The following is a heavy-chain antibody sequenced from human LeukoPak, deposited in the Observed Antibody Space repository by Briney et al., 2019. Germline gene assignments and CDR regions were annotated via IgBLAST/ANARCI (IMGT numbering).Heavy chain of an antibody. J-gene: IGHJ4*02. CDR1: GFTFSSYW. V-gene: IGHV3-74*01. Sequence: PGGSLRLSCAASGFTFSSYWMHWVRQAPGKGLVWVSRINSDGSITTYADSVKGRFTISRDDAKNLLYLDMNSLRAEDTAVYYCARGHTAVTRHFDFWGQGTLVTVSS. CDR2: INSDGSIT. CDR3: ARGHTAVTRHFDF. D-gene: IGHD4-17*01.